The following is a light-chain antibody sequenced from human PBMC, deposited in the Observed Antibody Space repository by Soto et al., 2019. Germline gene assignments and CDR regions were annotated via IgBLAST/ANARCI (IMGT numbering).Light chain of an antibody. CDR3: QQYHSFSFT. CDR1: QSITYW. V-gene: IGKV1-5*01. CDR2: DVF. Sequence: DIQMTQSPSSLSASVGDRVTITCRASQSITYWLAWYQQKPGRAPKLLIYDVFNLQSGVPSRFSGSGSGTEFTLTISSLQPDDSATYYCQQYHSFSFTFGQGNKLDIK. J-gene: IGKJ2*01.